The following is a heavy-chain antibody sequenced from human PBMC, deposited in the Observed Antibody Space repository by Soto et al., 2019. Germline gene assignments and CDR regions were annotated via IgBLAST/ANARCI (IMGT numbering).Heavy chain of an antibody. Sequence: VGSLRLSCAASGFTFSSYGMHWVRQAPGKGLEWVAVIWYDGSNKYYADSVKGRFTISRDNSKNTLYLQMNSLRAEDTAVYYCARDHGGGPYSSSAEYFQHWGQGTLVTVSS. D-gene: IGHD6-6*01. V-gene: IGHV3-33*01. CDR1: GFTFSSYG. J-gene: IGHJ1*01. CDR3: ARDHGGGPYSSSAEYFQH. CDR2: IWYDGSNK.